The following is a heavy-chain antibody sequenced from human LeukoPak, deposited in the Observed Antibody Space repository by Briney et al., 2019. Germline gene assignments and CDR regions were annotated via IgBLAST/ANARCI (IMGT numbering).Heavy chain of an antibody. CDR1: GFTFSSYW. Sequence: PGGSLRLSCAASGFTFSSYWMHWVRQAPGKGLVWVSRINDDGSSTTYADSVKGRLTISRDNAKNTLYLQMNSLRAEDTAVYYCAREGRDYGGNPFDYWGQGTLVTVSS. V-gene: IGHV3-74*01. J-gene: IGHJ4*02. CDR3: AREGRDYGGNPFDY. D-gene: IGHD4-23*01. CDR2: INDDGSST.